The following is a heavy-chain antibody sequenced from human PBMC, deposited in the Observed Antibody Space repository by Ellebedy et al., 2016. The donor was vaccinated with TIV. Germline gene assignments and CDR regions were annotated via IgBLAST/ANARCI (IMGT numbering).Heavy chain of an antibody. CDR2: IWYDGSNE. CDR3: ARESGAVVVTHFDY. CDR1: GFTFSHYA. D-gene: IGHD2-15*01. V-gene: IGHV3-33*01. Sequence: GESLKISCAASGFTFSHYAMHWVRQAPGKGLEWVAVIWYDGSNEFYADSVKGRFTISRDNAKNSLLLQMNSLRVEDTAVYYCARESGAVVVTHFDYWGRGTLVTVSS. J-gene: IGHJ4*02.